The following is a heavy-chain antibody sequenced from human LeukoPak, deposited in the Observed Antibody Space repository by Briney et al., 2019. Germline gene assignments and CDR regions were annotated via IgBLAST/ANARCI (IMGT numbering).Heavy chain of an antibody. D-gene: IGHD6-13*01. Sequence: ASVKVSCKASGYTFTSYGISWVRQAPGQGLEWMGWISAYNGNTNYAQKLQGRVTMTTDTPTSTAYMELRSLRSDDTAVYYCARWRGYSSSKDLDYWGQGTLVTVSS. J-gene: IGHJ4*02. CDR2: ISAYNGNT. V-gene: IGHV1-18*01. CDR3: ARWRGYSSSKDLDY. CDR1: GYTFTSYG.